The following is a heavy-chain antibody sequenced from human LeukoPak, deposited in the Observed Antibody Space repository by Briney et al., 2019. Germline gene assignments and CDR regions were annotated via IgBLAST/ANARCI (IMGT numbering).Heavy chain of an antibody. V-gene: IGHV3-48*02. Sequence: GGSLRPSCAASGFTFSSYSMNWVRRAPGKGLEWVSHITASGTAMFYADSVKGRFTISRDNAKNSLYLQMNSLRDEDTAVYYCASSGSYRFDYWGQGTLVTVSS. J-gene: IGHJ4*02. CDR1: GFTFSSYS. D-gene: IGHD1-26*01. CDR2: ITASGTAM. CDR3: ASSGSYRFDY.